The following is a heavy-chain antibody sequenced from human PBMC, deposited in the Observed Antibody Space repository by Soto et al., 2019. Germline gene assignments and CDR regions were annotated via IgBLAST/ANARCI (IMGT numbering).Heavy chain of an antibody. CDR3: AQYKVTTYYYGMDV. J-gene: IGHJ6*02. D-gene: IGHD4-17*01. Sequence: EVQLVESGGGLVQPGGSLRLSCAASGFTFSSYSMNWVRQAPGKGLEWVSYISSSSSTIYYAASVKGRFTISRDNAKNSLYLQMNSLGAEDTVVYYCAQYKVTTYYYGMDVWGRGTAVTVSS. V-gene: IGHV3-48*01. CDR2: ISSSSSTI. CDR1: GFTFSSYS.